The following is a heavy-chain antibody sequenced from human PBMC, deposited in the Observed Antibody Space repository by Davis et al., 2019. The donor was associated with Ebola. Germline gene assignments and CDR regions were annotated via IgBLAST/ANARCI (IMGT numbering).Heavy chain of an antibody. CDR1: GFTFSSYW. CDR2: IKQDGSEK. V-gene: IGHV3-7*01. Sequence: PGGSLRLSCAASGFTFSSYWMSWVRQAPGKGLEWVANIKQDGSEKYYIDSVKGRFTISRDTAKNTLYLQMNNLRAEDTAVYYCARGSTMTGYWYFDLWGRGNLVTVSS. J-gene: IGHJ2*01. D-gene: IGHD5/OR15-5a*01. CDR3: ARGSTMTGYWYFDL.